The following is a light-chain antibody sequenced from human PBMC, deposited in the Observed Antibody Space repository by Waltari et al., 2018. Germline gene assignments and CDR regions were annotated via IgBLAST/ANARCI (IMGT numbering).Light chain of an antibody. V-gene: IGLV1-47*01. Sequence: QSVLTQPPSASGTPGQRGTISCSGSTSTTGSSYVYWYQQVPGTPPKLLIYRNNPRPSGVPDRFSGSKSGTSASLAISGLRSEDEADYYCEAWDDSLSVLVFGGGTKVTVL. CDR1: TSTTGSSY. J-gene: IGLJ3*02. CDR3: EAWDDSLSVLV. CDR2: RNN.